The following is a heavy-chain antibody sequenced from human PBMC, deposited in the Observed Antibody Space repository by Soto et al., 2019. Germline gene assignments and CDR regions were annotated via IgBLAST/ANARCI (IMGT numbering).Heavy chain of an antibody. CDR2: FFIGGNT. Sequence: SETLSLTCTVSGGSISSSTYYWVWMRQPPGKGLEWIASFFIGGNTYYNPSLKSRVTISVDTSKNQFSLKLTSVTAADTALYYCARDYFDSSDYTTNWFDPWGQGALVTVSS. CDR1: GGSISSSTYY. J-gene: IGHJ5*02. V-gene: IGHV4-39*01. D-gene: IGHD3-22*01. CDR3: ARDYFDSSDYTTNWFDP.